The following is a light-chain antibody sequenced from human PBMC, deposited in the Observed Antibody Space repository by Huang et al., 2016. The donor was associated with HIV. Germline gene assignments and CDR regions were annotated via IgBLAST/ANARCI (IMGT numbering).Light chain of an antibody. CDR3: QQSYTTLL. V-gene: IGKV1-39*01. CDR2: GAS. Sequence: DIQVTQSPSSLSASVGDSVTITCRTSQSVTNFLNWYQQKPGKAPKLLIYGASSLQTWVTARFSGSGSGTDFTLTINSLQPEDFATYYCQQSYTTLLFGQGTRLEIK. J-gene: IGKJ5*01. CDR1: QSVTNF.